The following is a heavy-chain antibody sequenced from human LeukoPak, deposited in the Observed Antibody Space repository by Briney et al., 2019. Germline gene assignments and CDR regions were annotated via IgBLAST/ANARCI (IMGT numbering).Heavy chain of an antibody. Sequence: ASVKVSFKASGYTFTSYGISWVRQAPGQGLEWMGWISAYNGNTNYAQKLQGRVTMTTDTSTSTAYMELRSLRSDDTAVYYCARPPSRGNAFDIWGQGTMVTVSS. J-gene: IGHJ3*02. CDR2: ISAYNGNT. D-gene: IGHD3-16*01. CDR3: ARPPSRGNAFDI. V-gene: IGHV1-18*01. CDR1: GYTFTSYG.